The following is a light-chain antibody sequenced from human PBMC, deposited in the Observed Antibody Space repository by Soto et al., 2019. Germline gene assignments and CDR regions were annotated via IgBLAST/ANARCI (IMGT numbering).Light chain of an antibody. V-gene: IGKV3-20*01. CDR3: QQYGSSTWT. CDR2: GAS. CDR1: QSVSSSY. J-gene: IGKJ1*01. Sequence: EIVLTQSPGTLSLSPGERATLSCRASQSVSSSYLAWYQQKPGQAPRPLIYGASSRAIGIPDRFSGSGSGTDFTLTISRLEPEDFAVYYCQQYGSSTWTLGQGTKVEIK.